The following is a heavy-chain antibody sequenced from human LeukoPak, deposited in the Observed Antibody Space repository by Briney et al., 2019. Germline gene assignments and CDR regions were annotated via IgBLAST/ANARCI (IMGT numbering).Heavy chain of an antibody. D-gene: IGHD6-19*01. CDR1: GGSISSYY. V-gene: IGHV4-59*12. Sequence: PSETLSLTCTVSGGSISSYYWSWLRQPPGKGLEWIGYNYYSGNTSYNPSLKSRVTISIDASNNQFSLKLRSVTAADTAVYYCARVGSGCFDYWGQGTLVTVSS. CDR2: NYYSGNT. CDR3: ARVGSGCFDY. J-gene: IGHJ4*02.